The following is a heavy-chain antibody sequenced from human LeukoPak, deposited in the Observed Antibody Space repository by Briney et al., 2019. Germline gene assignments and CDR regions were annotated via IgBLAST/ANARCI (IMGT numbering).Heavy chain of an antibody. J-gene: IGHJ6*03. CDR1: GYSFTGYY. D-gene: IGHD2-8*01. Sequence: ASVKVSCKASGYSFTGYYMHWVRQAPGQGLEWMGWINPNSGDTKYAQKFQGRVTMTRDTSISTAYMELTRLRSDDTAVYYCARGGLRVMVYRLYYMDVWGKGTTVTVSS. CDR3: ARGGLRVMVYRLYYMDV. CDR2: INPNSGDT. V-gene: IGHV1-2*02.